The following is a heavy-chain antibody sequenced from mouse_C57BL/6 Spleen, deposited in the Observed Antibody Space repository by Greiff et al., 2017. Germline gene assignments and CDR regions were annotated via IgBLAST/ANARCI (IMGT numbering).Heavy chain of an antibody. CDR2: IDPETGGT. D-gene: IGHD2-10*02. J-gene: IGHJ2*01. Sequence: VQLQESGAELVRPGASVTLSCKASGYTFTDYEMHWVKQTPVHGLEWIGAIDPETGGTAYNQKFKGKAILTADKSSSTAYMELRSLTSEDSAVYYCTRRYGNYVDYFDYWGQGTTLTVSS. CDR3: TRRYGNYVDYFDY. CDR1: GYTFTDYE. V-gene: IGHV1-15*01.